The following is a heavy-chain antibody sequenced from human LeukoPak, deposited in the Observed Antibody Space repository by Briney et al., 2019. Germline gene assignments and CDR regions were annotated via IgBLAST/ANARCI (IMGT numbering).Heavy chain of an antibody. D-gene: IGHD4-17*01. CDR3: SRHEGGVSVTTDY. J-gene: IGHJ4*02. Sequence: GGSLRLSCAASGFTFSGSAMHWVRQASGKGLEWVGRIRSKADNYATAYAASVKGRFTISRDDSKNTAYLQMNSLKTEDTAVYYCSRHEGGVSVTTDYWGQGTLVTVSS. CDR1: GFTFSGSA. CDR2: IRSKADNYAT. V-gene: IGHV3-73*01.